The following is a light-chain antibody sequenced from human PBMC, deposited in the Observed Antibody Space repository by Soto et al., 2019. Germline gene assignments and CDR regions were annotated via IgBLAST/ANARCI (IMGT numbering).Light chain of an antibody. CDR1: SSDVGGYDF. CDR2: EVT. CDR3: SSYTITSSPV. V-gene: IGLV2-14*01. J-gene: IGLJ1*01. Sequence: LTQPASVSGSPGQSITISCTGTSSDVGGYDFVSWYRQYPGQAPKILIYEVTHRPSGVPDRFSGSKSGNTASLTISGLQADDEADYYCSSYTITSSPVFGPGTKLTVL.